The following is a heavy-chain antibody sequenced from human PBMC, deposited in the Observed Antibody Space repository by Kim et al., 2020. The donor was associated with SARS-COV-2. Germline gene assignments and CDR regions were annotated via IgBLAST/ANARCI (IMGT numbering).Heavy chain of an antibody. D-gene: IGHD3-10*01. Sequence: SETLSLTCTVSDGSISPYHWTWIRQPPGKGLEWIGYVSYSGGTNYNPSLKSRVTISIDTSRNQFSLKLKSVTAADTAVYYCSRHGDVFGSGWFDPWGQGT. CDR2: VSYSGGT. V-gene: IGHV4-59*08. CDR3: SRHGDVFGSGWFDP. J-gene: IGHJ5*02. CDR1: DGSISPYH.